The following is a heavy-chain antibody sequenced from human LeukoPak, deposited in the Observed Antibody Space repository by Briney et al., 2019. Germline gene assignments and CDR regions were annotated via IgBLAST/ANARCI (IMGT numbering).Heavy chain of an antibody. D-gene: IGHD6-13*01. J-gene: IGHJ4*02. CDR3: ASRAAVGTLDY. CDR1: GFTFSSYS. CDR2: ISSSSSTI. Sequence: GGSLRLSCAASGFTFSSYSMNWVRQAPGKRLEWVSYISSSSSTIYYADSVKGRFTISRDNAKSSLYLQMNSLRAEDTAVYYCASRAAVGTLDYWGQGTLVTVSS. V-gene: IGHV3-48*01.